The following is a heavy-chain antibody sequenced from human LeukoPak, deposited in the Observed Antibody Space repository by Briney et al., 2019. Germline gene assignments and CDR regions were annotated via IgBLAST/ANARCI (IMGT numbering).Heavy chain of an antibody. CDR3: ATVPRDSSGYYYGHDAFDI. CDR1: GGSITSYY. CDR2: IYYSGST. V-gene: IGHV4-59*08. J-gene: IGHJ3*02. Sequence: SETLSLTCTVSGGSITSYYWSWIRQPPGKGLEWIGYIYYSGSTNYNPSLKSRVTISVDTSKNQFPLKLSSVTAADTAVYYCATVPRDSSGYYYGHDAFDIWGQGTMVTVSS. D-gene: IGHD3-22*01.